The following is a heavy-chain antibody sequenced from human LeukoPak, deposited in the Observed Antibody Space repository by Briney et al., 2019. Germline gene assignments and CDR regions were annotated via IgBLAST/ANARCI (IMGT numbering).Heavy chain of an antibody. CDR1: VYTFTSYY. J-gene: IGHJ5*02. CDR2: INPSGSST. Sequence: ASVKVSCKASVYTFTSYYMHWVRQAPGQGLEGMGIINPSGSSTSYAQQFQGRVTMTRDTSTSTVYMELSSLRSEDTAVYYCARDGGLPNWFDPWGQGTLVTVSS. D-gene: IGHD3-3*01. V-gene: IGHV1-46*01. CDR3: ARDGGLPNWFDP.